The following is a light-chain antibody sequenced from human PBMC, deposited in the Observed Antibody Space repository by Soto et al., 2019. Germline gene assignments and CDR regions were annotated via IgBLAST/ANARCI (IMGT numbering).Light chain of an antibody. CDR1: QDITNY. CDR2: DES. J-gene: IGKJ3*01. V-gene: IGKV1-33*01. CDR3: QQYDDLPLT. Sequence: DIQMTQSPSSLSASVGDRVTITCQASQDITNYLNWYQQRPGKAPQLVIFDESNLETGVPSRFSGSGSGTHFTFTITSLQPEDVATYYCQQYDDLPLTFGPGTRVDIK.